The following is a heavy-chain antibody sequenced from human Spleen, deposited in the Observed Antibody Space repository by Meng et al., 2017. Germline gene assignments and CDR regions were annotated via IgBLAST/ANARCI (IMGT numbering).Heavy chain of an antibody. J-gene: IGHJ4*02. CDR1: GGSISSGGYY. D-gene: IGHD4-11*01. CDR2: IYYSGST. CDR3: ARGPTTMAHDFDY. Sequence: QVELQESGPGLVRPSGTLSFTCAVSGGSISSGGYYWNWIRQHPGKGLEWIGYIYYSGSTYYNPSLKSLVTISVDTSKNQFSLNLSSVTAADSAVYYCARGPTTMAHDFDYWGQGTLVTVSS. V-gene: IGHV4-31*01.